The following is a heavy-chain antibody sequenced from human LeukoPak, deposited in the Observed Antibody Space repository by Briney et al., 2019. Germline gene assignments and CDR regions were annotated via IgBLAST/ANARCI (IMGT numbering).Heavy chain of an antibody. Sequence: GGSLRLSCAASGFTFRTYSMNWVRQGPGKGLEWVSSISSSRSHIYYADSVEGRFTISRDNAKNSLYLQMNSLRAEDTAVYYCARDLADPPYYYQYYIGVWGKGTTVTVSS. V-gene: IGHV3-21*01. CDR3: ARDLADPPYYYQYYIGV. D-gene: IGHD3-3*02. CDR2: ISSSRSHI. J-gene: IGHJ6*03. CDR1: GFTFRTYS.